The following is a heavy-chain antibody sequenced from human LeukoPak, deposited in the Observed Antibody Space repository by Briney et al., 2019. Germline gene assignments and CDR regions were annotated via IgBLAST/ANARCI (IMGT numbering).Heavy chain of an antibody. Sequence: SETLSLTCTVSGGSISSYYWSWIRQPPGKGLEWVGYIYYSGSTNYNPSLKSRVTISVDTSKNQFSLKLSSVTAADTAVYYCASCYDSSGYDAFDIWAKGQWSPSLQ. D-gene: IGHD3-22*01. J-gene: IGHJ3*02. CDR1: GGSISSYY. V-gene: IGHV4-59*08. CDR2: IYYSGST. CDR3: ASCYDSSGYDAFDI.